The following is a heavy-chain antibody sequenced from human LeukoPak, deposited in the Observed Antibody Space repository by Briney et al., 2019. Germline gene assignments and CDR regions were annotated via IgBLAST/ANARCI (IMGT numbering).Heavy chain of an antibody. CDR3: VGTIASRGSEY. Sequence: GGSLRLSCAASGFTFTDYWMHWVRQAPGMGLVWVSRLPPDELGIIYADSVKGRFTVSRDNAKNTVYLQMNNLRVDDTAMYYCVGTIASRGSEYWGQGALVTVSS. J-gene: IGHJ4*02. D-gene: IGHD6-6*01. CDR1: GFTFTDYW. CDR2: LPPDELGI. V-gene: IGHV3-74*01.